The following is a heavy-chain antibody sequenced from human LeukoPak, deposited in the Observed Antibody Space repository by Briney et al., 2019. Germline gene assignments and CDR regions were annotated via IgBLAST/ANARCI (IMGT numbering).Heavy chain of an antibody. CDR1: GFTFSSYS. V-gene: IGHV3-48*01. Sequence: GSLRLSCAASGFTFSSYSMNWVRQAPGKGLEWVSYISSSSSTIYYADSVKGRFTISRDNAKNSLYLQMNSLRAEDTAVYCCARWGGYDFDYWGQGTLVTVSS. CDR2: ISSSSSTI. J-gene: IGHJ4*02. D-gene: IGHD5-12*01. CDR3: ARWGGYDFDY.